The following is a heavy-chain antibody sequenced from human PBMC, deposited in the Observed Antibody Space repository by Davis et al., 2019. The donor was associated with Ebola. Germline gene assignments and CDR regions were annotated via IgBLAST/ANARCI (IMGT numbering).Heavy chain of an antibody. J-gene: IGHJ3*02. Sequence: PSETLSLTCAVSGGSISSSNWWRWVRQPPGKGLEWIGEIYHSGSTNYNPSLKSRVTISVDKSKNQFSLKLSSVTAADTAVYYCRQRATVTTENDAFDIWGQGTMVTVSS. D-gene: IGHD4-17*01. CDR1: GGSISSSNW. V-gene: IGHV4-4*02. CDR2: IYHSGST. CDR3: RQRATVTTENDAFDI.